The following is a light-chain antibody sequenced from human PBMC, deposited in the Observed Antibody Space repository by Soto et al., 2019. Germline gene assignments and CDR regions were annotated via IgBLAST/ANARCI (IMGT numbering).Light chain of an antibody. CDR3: QQVKSYPIT. CDR2: AAS. J-gene: IGKJ5*01. V-gene: IGKV1-39*01. Sequence: DIQMTQSPSSLSASVGDRVTITCRASQTINNFLNWYQKRPGKAPELLIYAASNLQTGVPSRFSGSGSGTDFTLTVSNLQYEDFATYYCQQVKSYPITFGQGTRLEIK. CDR1: QTINNF.